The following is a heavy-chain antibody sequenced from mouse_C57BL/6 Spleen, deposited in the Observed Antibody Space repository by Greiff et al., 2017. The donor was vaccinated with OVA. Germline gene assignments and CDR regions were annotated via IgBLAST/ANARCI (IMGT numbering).Heavy chain of an antibody. V-gene: IGHV5-4*01. Sequence: EVMLVESGGGLVKPGGSLKLSCAASGFTFSSYAMSWVRQTPEKRLEWVATISDGGSYTYYPDNVKGRFTISRDNAKNNLYLQMSHLKSEDTAMYYCARDLPPGDYDVSYWGQGTSVTVSS. CDR1: GFTFSSYA. CDR2: ISDGGSYT. J-gene: IGHJ4*01. D-gene: IGHD2-4*01. CDR3: ARDLPPGDYDVSY.